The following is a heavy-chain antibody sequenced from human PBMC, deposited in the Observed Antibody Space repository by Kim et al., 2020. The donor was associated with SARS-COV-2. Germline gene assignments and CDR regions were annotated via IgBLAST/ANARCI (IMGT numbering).Heavy chain of an antibody. Sequence: GGSLRLSCAVSGFDFSNYNMHWVRQAPGKGPEWISYINTGRNTIHYADSVKGRFTISRDNGKNSPYLDMNSLRDEDMAVYYCARAMAVAGRGYFDYWGQGTLVTVSS. CDR2: INTGRNTI. V-gene: IGHV3-48*02. D-gene: IGHD6-19*01. CDR3: ARAMAVAGRGYFDY. CDR1: GFDFSNYN. J-gene: IGHJ4*02.